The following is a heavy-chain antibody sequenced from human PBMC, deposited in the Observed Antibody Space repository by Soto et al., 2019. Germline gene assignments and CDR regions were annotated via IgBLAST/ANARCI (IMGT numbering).Heavy chain of an antibody. CDR2: IYYRGST. D-gene: IGHD6-13*01. Sequence: QVQLQESGPGLVKPSQTLSLTCTVSGGSISSGGYYWSWIRQHPGKGLEWIGYIYYRGSTYYNPSLKSRGTISVDTSKNQFSLKLSSVTAADTAVYDCARRSIAAAGWWFDPWGQGTLVTVSS. CDR3: ARRSIAAAGWWFDP. CDR1: GGSISSGGYY. V-gene: IGHV4-31*03. J-gene: IGHJ5*02.